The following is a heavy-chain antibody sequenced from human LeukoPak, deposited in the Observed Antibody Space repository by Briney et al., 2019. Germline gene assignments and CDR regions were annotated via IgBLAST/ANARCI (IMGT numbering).Heavy chain of an antibody. CDR1: GLTFSTFD. CDR2: IGKAGDT. CDR3: ARGAYIGFDV. Sequence: GGSLRLSCAASGLTFSTFDMHWVRQATGKGLEWVSGIGKAGDTYYAGSVKGRFTISRENAKNSLYLQMNSLRTGDTAVYYCARGAYIGFDVRGQGTMVTVSS. D-gene: IGHD5-12*01. V-gene: IGHV3-13*04. J-gene: IGHJ3*01.